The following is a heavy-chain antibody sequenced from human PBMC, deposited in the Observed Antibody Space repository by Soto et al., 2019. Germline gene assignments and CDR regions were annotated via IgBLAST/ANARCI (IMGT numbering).Heavy chain of an antibody. CDR3: ARADGSGSYYGMDV. Sequence: GGSLRLSCAASGFTFSSYAMHWVRQAPGKGLEWVAVIQYDASNRFYADSVKGRFTISRDNSKNTLFLQMNSLGAEDTAVYYCARADGSGSYYGMDVWGQGTTVTVSS. D-gene: IGHD3-10*01. CDR1: GFTFSSYA. CDR2: IQYDASNR. V-gene: IGHV3-30-3*01. J-gene: IGHJ6*02.